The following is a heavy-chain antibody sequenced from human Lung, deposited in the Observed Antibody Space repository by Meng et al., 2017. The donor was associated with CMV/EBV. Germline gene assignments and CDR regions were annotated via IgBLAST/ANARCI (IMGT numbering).Heavy chain of an antibody. D-gene: IGHD2-2*01. Sequence: SVXVSXKASGGTFSSYAISWVRQAPGQGLEWMGGIIPIFGTANYAQKFQGRVTITTDESTSTAYMELSSLRSEDTAVYYCARMDCSSTSCLRDYYYYGIDVGXQGTXVTVSS. CDR2: IIPIFGTA. CDR3: ARMDCSSTSCLRDYYYYGIDV. V-gene: IGHV1-69*05. CDR1: GGTFSSYA. J-gene: IGHJ6*02.